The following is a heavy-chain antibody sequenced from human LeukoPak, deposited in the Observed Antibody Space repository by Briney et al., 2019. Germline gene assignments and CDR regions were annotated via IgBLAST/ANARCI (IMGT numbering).Heavy chain of an antibody. D-gene: IGHD1-26*01. V-gene: IGHV3-21*05. CDR2: ISSSSSPI. CDR1: GLTFSSHS. CDR3: ARAYSERYGLGYYYMDV. Sequence: PGGSLRLSCAVSGLTFSSHSMNWVRQAPGKGLEWLSHISSSSSPIYYADSVKGRFTISRDNAKKSVYLQMNSLRVEDTAVYYCARAYSERYGLGYYYMDVWGKGTTVTISS. J-gene: IGHJ6*03.